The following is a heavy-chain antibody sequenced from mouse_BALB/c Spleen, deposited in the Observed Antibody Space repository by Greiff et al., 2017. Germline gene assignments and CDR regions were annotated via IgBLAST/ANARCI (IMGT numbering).Heavy chain of an antibody. V-gene: IGHV5-17*02. CDR3: ARSGGKREYYAMDY. J-gene: IGHJ4*01. Sequence: DVKLVESGGGLVQPGGSRKLSCAASGFTFSSFGMHWVRQAPEKGLEWVAYISSGSSTIYYADTVKGRFTISRDNPKNTLFLQMTSLRSEDTAMYYCARSGGKREYYAMDYWGQGTSVTVSS. CDR1: GFTFSSFG. CDR2: ISSGSSTI. D-gene: IGHD2-1*01.